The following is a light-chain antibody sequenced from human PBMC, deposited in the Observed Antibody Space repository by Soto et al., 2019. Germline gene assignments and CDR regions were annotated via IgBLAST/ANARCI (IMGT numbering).Light chain of an antibody. V-gene: IGKV1-8*01. Sequence: AIRMTQSPSSLSASTGDRVTITCRASQGISSYLAWYQQNPGKAPKLLIYAASTLQSGVPSRFSGSGSGTDFTLTISCLQSEDFATYYCQQYDSYPPTCRQGTKVEIK. CDR2: AAS. CDR1: QGISSY. CDR3: QQYDSYPPT. J-gene: IGKJ1*01.